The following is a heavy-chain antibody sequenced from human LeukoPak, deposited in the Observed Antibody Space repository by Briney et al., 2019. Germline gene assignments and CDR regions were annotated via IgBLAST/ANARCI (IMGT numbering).Heavy chain of an antibody. CDR1: GYTFTSYY. V-gene: IGHV1-46*01. CDR2: INPSDGST. D-gene: IGHD5-24*01. CDR3: ARIRDGYNDAYDI. Sequence: ASVKVSCKASGYTFTSYYIHLVRQAPGQGFEWMAVINPSDGSTTNSQKFQGRVTMTRDTSTSTVYMELSGLRSEDTALYYCARIRDGYNDAYDIWGQGTMVTVSS. J-gene: IGHJ3*02.